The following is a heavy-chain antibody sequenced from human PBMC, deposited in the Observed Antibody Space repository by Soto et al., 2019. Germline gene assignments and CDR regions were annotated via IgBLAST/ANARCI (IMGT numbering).Heavy chain of an antibody. CDR1: GFTFSSYA. J-gene: IGHJ4*02. V-gene: IGHV3-30-3*01. Sequence: QVQLVESGGGVVQPGRSLRLSCAASGFTFSSYAMHWVRQAPGKGLEWVAVISYDGSNKYYADSVKGRLTISRDNSKNTLYLQMNSLRAEDTAVYYCARDEGGYFAYWGQGTLVTVSS. CDR2: ISYDGSNK. CDR3: ARDEGGYFAY. D-gene: IGHD3-16*01.